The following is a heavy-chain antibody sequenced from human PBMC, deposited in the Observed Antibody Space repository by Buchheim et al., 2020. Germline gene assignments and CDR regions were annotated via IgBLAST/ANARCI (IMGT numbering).Heavy chain of an antibody. Sequence: EVQLLESGGGLVQPGGSLRLSCAASGFTFSSYAMSWVRRAPGKGLEWVANIKQDGSEQYYVDSVKGRFTISRDNAKNSLYLQMNSLRAEDTAVYYCAKRPFGPGDYWGQGTL. D-gene: IGHD3-10*01. CDR1: GFTFSSYA. CDR2: IKQDGSEQ. V-gene: IGHV3-7*01. CDR3: AKRPFGPGDY. J-gene: IGHJ4*02.